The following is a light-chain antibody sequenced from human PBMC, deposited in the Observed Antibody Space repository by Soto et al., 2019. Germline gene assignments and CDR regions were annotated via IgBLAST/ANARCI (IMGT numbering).Light chain of an antibody. CDR2: GAS. V-gene: IGKV3-20*01. J-gene: IGKJ3*01. CDR1: QSVDSQY. Sequence: EIVLTQSPGILSLSPGERATLSCRARQSVDSQYLAWYQQKPGQDPRLLIYGASSRATGIPDRFSGSGSGKDYALTISRLEPEDFAVYYYQLYGTSAGFTFGPGTKVDIK. CDR3: QLYGTSAGFT.